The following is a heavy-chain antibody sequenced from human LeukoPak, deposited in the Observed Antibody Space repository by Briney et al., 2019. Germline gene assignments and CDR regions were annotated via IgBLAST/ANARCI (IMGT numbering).Heavy chain of an antibody. D-gene: IGHD2-2*02. CDR1: GDSISSYY. CDR3: ARNLGYCSSTSCYIAWFDP. Sequence: SETLSLTCTVSGDSISSYYWTWIRQPPGKGLEWIGYIYYSGSTIYNPSLKSRVTMSVDTSKNQFSLKLSSVTAADTAVYYCARNLGYCSSTSCYIAWFDPWGQGTLVTVSS. J-gene: IGHJ5*02. CDR2: IYYSGST. V-gene: IGHV4-59*08.